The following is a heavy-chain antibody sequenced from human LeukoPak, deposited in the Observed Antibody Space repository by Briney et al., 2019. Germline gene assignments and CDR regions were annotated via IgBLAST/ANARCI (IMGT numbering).Heavy chain of an antibody. CDR2: FDPEDGET. J-gene: IGHJ4*02. D-gene: IGHD1-26*01. CDR1: GYTLTELS. CDR3: ARSIVGATQTY. V-gene: IGHV1-24*01. Sequence: ASVKVSCKVSGYTLTELSMHWVRQAPGKGLEWMGGFDPEDGETIYAQKFQGRVTMTRDTSISTAYVELSRLRSDDTAVYYRARSIVGATQTYWGQGTLVTVSS.